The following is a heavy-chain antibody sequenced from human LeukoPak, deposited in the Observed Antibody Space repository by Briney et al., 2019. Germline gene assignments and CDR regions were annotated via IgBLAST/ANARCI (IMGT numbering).Heavy chain of an antibody. CDR3: VTSRPSGGYYYYGMDV. D-gene: IGHD3-10*01. V-gene: IGHV3-64D*06. CDR1: GFTFSSYA. J-gene: IGHJ6*04. CDR2: ISSNGGST. Sequence: PGGSLRLPCSASGFTFSSYAMHWVRQAPGKGLEYVSGISSNGGSTHYADSVKGRFTISRDNSKNTLYLQMSSLRAEDTAVYYCVTSRPSGGYYYYGMDVWGKGTTVTVSS.